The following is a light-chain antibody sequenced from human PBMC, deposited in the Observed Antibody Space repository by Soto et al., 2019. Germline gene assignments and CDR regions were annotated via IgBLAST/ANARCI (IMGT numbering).Light chain of an antibody. CDR1: QNVRTY. CDR3: QQRATWPPFT. V-gene: IGKV3-11*01. Sequence: EIVLTQSPATLSLSPGDRATLSCRASQNVRTYLGWYQQKPGQAPRLLIYDASNRATGIPARFSGSGSGTDFTLTISSLVPEDFAVDYCQQRATWPPFTFGPGTKVDIK. J-gene: IGKJ3*01. CDR2: DAS.